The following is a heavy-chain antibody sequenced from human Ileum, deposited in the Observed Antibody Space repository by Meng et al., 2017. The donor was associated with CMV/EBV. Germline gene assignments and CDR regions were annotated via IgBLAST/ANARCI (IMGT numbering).Heavy chain of an antibody. CDR1: GFSLSTSGVG. CDR3: VHRYSSSSGQVS. D-gene: IGHD6-6*01. Sequence: QSPLNDSAPTLVKPTHTLPLPFTFSGFSLSTSGVGVDWIRQSPGKALEWLALVYWDDDKRYSPSLKSRLTITKDTSKNQVVLTMTNMDPVDTATYYCVHRYSSSSGQVSWGQGTLVTVSS. J-gene: IGHJ5*02. V-gene: IGHV2-5*02. CDR2: VYWDDDK.